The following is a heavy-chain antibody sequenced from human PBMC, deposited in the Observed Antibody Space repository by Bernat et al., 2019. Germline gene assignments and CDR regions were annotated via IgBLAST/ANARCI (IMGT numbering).Heavy chain of an antibody. J-gene: IGHJ4*02. CDR2: INSDTGVT. Sequence: QVQLAQPGAEVKKPGASVKVSCKASGYIFTDYFIQWVRQAPGQGLEWMGRINSDTGVTTYTQKFKGRVTMTRDPSISTAYMELSSLTSDDTAVYHCARDLASTAFWEFDYWGRGTQVTVSS. CDR1: GYIFTDYF. CDR3: ARDLASTAFWEFDY. D-gene: IGHD2-21*02. V-gene: IGHV1-2*06.